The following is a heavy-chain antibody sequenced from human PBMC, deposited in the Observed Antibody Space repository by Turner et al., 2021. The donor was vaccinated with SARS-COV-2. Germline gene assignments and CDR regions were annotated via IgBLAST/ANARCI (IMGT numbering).Heavy chain of an antibody. D-gene: IGHD6-13*01. Sequence: QLQLQESGPGLVKPSETLSLTCTVSGCSISSSSYYWGWIRQPPGKGLEWIGSIYYSGSTYYNPSLKSRVTISVDTSKNHFSLKLSSVTAADTALYYCARHWEVAAAAYLARFDPWGQGTLVTVSS. CDR3: ARHWEVAAAAYLARFDP. CDR2: IYYSGST. CDR1: GCSISSSSYY. J-gene: IGHJ5*02. V-gene: IGHV4-39*01.